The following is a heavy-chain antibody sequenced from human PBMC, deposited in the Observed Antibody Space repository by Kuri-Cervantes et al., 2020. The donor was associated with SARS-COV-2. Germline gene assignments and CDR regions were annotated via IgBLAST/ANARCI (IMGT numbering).Heavy chain of an antibody. CDR1: GYTFTSYG. D-gene: IGHD3-3*01. Sequence: ASVKVSCKASGYTFTSYGISWVRQAPGQGLEWMGWISAYNGNTNYAQKFQGRVTITADESTSTAYMELSSLRSEDTAVYYCARVHSKGPLYDFWSGYYFDYWGQGTLVTVSS. V-gene: IGHV1-18*04. CDR2: ISAYNGNT. J-gene: IGHJ4*02. CDR3: ARVHSKGPLYDFWSGYYFDY.